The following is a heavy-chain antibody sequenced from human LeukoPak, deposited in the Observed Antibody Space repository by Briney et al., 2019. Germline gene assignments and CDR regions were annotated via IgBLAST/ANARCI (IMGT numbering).Heavy chain of an antibody. CDR1: GYTFTSYG. CDR3: ARRGYSGSYYDGYYYYGMDV. V-gene: IGHV1-18*01. D-gene: IGHD1-26*01. Sequence: ASVKVSCKASGYTFTSYGISWVRQAPGQGLEWMGWISAYNGNTNYAQKLQGRVTMTTDTSTSTAYMELRSLRSDDTAVYYCARRGYSGSYYDGYYYYGMDVWGQGTTVTVSS. CDR2: ISAYNGNT. J-gene: IGHJ6*02.